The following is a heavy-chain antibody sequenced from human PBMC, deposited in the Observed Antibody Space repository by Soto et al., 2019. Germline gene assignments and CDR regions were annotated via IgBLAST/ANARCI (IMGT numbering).Heavy chain of an antibody. Sequence: QLQLQESGPGLVKPSETLSLTCTVSGGSISSSSYYWGWIRQPPGKGLEWIGSIYYSGSTYYNPSLKSRVTISFDASKRQFSLKVSAVTAADTAVFYFARRGSGLTFDYWGQGTLVTVSS. CDR3: ARRGSGLTFDY. CDR1: GGSISSSSYY. D-gene: IGHD6-19*01. V-gene: IGHV4-39*01. CDR2: IYYSGST. J-gene: IGHJ4*02.